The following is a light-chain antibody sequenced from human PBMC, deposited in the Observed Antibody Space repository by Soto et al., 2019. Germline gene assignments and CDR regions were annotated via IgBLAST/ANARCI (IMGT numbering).Light chain of an antibody. Sequence: IQMTQSPSTLSASVGDTVTIACRATESIYSWLAWYKQIPGKAPQLLIYKTSTLQSGVPSRFRGSGSGAEYTLNISILQPDDFATYYGQSSNTNSRTFVQGTRVENK. CDR3: QSSNTNSRT. CDR1: ESIYSW. CDR2: KTS. J-gene: IGKJ1*01. V-gene: IGKV1-5*03.